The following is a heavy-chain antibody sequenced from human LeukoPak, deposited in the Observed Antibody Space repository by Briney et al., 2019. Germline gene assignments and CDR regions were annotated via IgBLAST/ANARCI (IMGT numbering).Heavy chain of an antibody. J-gene: IGHJ4*02. CDR2: IYPGDSDT. CDR1: GYSFTSYW. D-gene: IGHD6-19*01. Sequence: GESLKISCKGSGYSFTSYWIGRVRQMPGKGLEWVGIIYPGDSDTRYSPSFQGQVTLSADKSISTAYLQWSSLKASDTAMYYCARQSIAVAGAFDYWGQGTLVTVSS. CDR3: ARQSIAVAGAFDY. V-gene: IGHV5-51*01.